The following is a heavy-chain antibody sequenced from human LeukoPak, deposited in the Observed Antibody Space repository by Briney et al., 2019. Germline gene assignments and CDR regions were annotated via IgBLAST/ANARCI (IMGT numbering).Heavy chain of an antibody. CDR3: TRMTRGLDY. J-gene: IGHJ4*02. CDR1: GVSFDDYY. V-gene: IGHV4-34*01. CDR2: INHSGYT. Sequence: SETLSLTCAVSGVSFDDYYWSWVRQTPGKGLEWIGEINHSGYTNDNPSLKSRVTLSIDTSRKQFSLNLRSVTVADAGIYYCTRMTRGLDYWGQGTQVTVSS. D-gene: IGHD4/OR15-4a*01.